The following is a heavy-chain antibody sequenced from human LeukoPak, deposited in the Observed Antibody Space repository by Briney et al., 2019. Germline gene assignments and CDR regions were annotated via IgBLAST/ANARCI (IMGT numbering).Heavy chain of an antibody. J-gene: IGHJ3*02. CDR1: GFTFRNYA. CDR3: AREVSAFDI. Sequence: GGSLRLSCAASGFTFRNYAMSWVRQAPGKGLEWVSVIDGGGGPTYYADSVKGRFTISRDNSKNTLYLQMNSLRAEDTAVYYCAREVSAFDIWGQGTMVTVSS. D-gene: IGHD2-8*01. V-gene: IGHV3-23*01. CDR2: IDGGGGPT.